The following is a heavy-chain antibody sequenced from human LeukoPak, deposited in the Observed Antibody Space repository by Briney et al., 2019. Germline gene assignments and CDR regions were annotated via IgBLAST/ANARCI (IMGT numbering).Heavy chain of an antibody. J-gene: IGHJ4*02. D-gene: IGHD4-17*01. CDR3: AKWSGDYPSYYLDY. Sequence: PGGSLRLSCVASGFTFSSYVMNWVRQAPGKGLEWVALIRSDGSSKNYADSVKGRFTVSRDASKNTVYLQMNSLRAEDTAVYSCAKWSGDYPSYYLDYWGQGTLVTVSS. CDR2: IRSDGSSK. V-gene: IGHV3-30*02. CDR1: GFTFSSYV.